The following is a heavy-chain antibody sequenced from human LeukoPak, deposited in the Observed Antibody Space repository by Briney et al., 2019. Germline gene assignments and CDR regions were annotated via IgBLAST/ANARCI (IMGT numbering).Heavy chain of an antibody. CDR2: IYPRDGST. Sequence: ASVKVSCKASGYTFTSNYIHWVRLAPGQGLEWMGMIYPRDGSTSYAQKFQGRVTVTRDTSTSTVHMELSGLRSEDTALYHCARNNGMDVWGQGTTIIVSS. CDR1: GYTFTSNY. CDR3: ARNNGMDV. J-gene: IGHJ6*02. V-gene: IGHV1-46*01.